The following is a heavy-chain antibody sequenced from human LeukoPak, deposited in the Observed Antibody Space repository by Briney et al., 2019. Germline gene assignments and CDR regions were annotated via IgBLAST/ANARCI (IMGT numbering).Heavy chain of an antibody. CDR3: ATKGYTYASY. CDR1: RLTFSSYT. J-gene: IGHJ4*02. V-gene: IGHV3-21*01. Sequence: GGSLRLSCAASRLTFSSYTMNWVRQAPGKGLEWVSSISSSSSYIYYADSVKGRFTISSDNSKNTLYLQMNSLRTEDTAVYYCATKGYTYASYWGQGTLVTVSS. CDR2: ISSSSSYI. D-gene: IGHD5-18*01.